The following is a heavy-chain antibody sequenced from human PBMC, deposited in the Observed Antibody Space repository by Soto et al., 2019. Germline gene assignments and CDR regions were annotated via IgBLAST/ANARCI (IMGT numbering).Heavy chain of an antibody. CDR3: ARDYGPIFVVPAASLQRRGGMDV. J-gene: IGHJ6*02. CDR1: GGSISGGGYY. D-gene: IGHD2-2*01. Sequence: PSETLSLGCTVSGGSISGGGYYWSWIRQHPGRGLEWIGYIYYSGSTYYNPSLKSRVTISVDTSKNQFSLKLSSVTAADTAVDYCARDYGPIFVVPAASLQRRGGMDVWGRGTAVNV. V-gene: IGHV4-31*03. CDR2: IYYSGST.